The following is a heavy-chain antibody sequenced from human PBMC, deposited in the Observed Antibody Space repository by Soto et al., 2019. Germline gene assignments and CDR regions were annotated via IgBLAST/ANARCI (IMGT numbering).Heavy chain of an antibody. V-gene: IGHV1-8*01. CDR1: GYTFTSYD. J-gene: IGHJ6*03. CDR3: ARSVTTFGGYYYYYYYYMDV. Sequence: QVQLVQSGAEVKKPGASVKVSCKASGYTFTSYDINWVRQATGQGLEWMGWMNPNSGNTGYAQKFQGGVTMTRNTSISTAYMELSSLRSEDTAVYYCARSVTTFGGYYYYYYYYMDVWGKGTTVTVSS. D-gene: IGHD4-17*01. CDR2: MNPNSGNT.